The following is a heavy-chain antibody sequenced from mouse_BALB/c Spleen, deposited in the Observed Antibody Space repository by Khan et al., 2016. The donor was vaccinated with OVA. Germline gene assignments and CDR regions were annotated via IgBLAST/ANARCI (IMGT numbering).Heavy chain of an antibody. CDR3: VSEEYGDWYFDV. J-gene: IGHJ1*01. V-gene: IGHV5-17*02. Sequence: EVQLQESGGGLVQPGGSRKLSCAASGFTFSNFGMHWVRQAPEKGLEWVAYISSGSNTIHYADTVKGRFTISRDNPKNTLFLQITSLRSEDTAMSYGVSEEYGDWYFDVWGEGTTVTVSS. D-gene: IGHD2-10*02. CDR1: GFTFSNFG. CDR2: ISSGSNTI.